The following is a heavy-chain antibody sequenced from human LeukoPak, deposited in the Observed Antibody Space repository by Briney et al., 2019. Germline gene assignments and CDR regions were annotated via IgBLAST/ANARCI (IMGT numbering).Heavy chain of an antibody. V-gene: IGHV4-31*03. Sequence: SETLSLTCTVSGDSINSGGYFWSWIRQHPGKGLEWIGYIYYSGSTYYNPSLKSRVTMSVDTSKNQFSLKLSSVTAADTAVYYCARDRSIAARLTFFDYWGQGTLVTVSS. D-gene: IGHD6-6*01. CDR2: IYYSGST. J-gene: IGHJ4*02. CDR3: ARDRSIAARLTFFDY. CDR1: GDSINSGGYF.